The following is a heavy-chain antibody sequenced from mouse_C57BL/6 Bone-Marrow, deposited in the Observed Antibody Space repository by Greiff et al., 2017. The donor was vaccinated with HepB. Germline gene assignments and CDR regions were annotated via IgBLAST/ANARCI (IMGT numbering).Heavy chain of an antibody. J-gene: IGHJ3*01. CDR1: GFSLTSYG. CDR2: IWGVGST. D-gene: IGHD4-1*02. V-gene: IGHV2-6*01. CDR3: ASSPTGRGFAY. Sequence: VKLQESGPGLVAPSQSPSITCTVSGFSLTSYGVDWVRQSPGKGLEWLGVIWGVGSTNYNSALKSRLSISKDNSKSQVFLKMNSLQTDDTAMYYCASSPTGRGFAYWGQGTLVTVSA.